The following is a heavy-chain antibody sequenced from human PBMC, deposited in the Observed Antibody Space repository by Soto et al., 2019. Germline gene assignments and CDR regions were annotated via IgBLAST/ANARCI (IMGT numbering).Heavy chain of an antibody. Sequence: ASETLSLTCTVSGGSISSYYWSWIRQPPGKGLEWIGYIYYSGSTNYNPSLKSRVTISVDTSKNQFSLKLSSVTAADTAVYYCASVVGYGDYQASWFDPWGQGTLVTVSS. J-gene: IGHJ5*02. D-gene: IGHD4-17*01. V-gene: IGHV4-59*01. CDR1: GGSISSYY. CDR3: ASVVGYGDYQASWFDP. CDR2: IYYSGST.